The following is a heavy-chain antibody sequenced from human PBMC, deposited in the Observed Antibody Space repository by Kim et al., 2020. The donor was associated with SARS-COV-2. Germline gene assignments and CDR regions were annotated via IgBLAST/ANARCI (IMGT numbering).Heavy chain of an antibody. Sequence: SETLSLTCAVSGGSISSSNWWSWVRQPPGKGLEWIGEIYHSGSTNYNPSLKSRVTISVDKSKNQFSLKLSSVTAADTAVYYCARVYYDFWSGYYGPSYYFHYWGQGTLVTVSS. CDR1: GGSISSSNW. CDR3: ARVYYDFWSGYYGPSYYFHY. V-gene: IGHV4-4*02. J-gene: IGHJ4*02. CDR2: IYHSGST. D-gene: IGHD3-3*01.